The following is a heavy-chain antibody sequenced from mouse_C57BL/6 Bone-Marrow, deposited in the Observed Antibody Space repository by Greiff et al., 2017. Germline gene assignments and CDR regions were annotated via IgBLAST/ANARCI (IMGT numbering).Heavy chain of an antibody. V-gene: IGHV2-2*02. Sequence: VQLQQSGPGLVQPSQSLSITCTVSGFSLTSYGVHWVRQSPGKGLEWLGVIWRGGSTDYNAAFISRLSISKDNSKSQVFFKMNSLQANDTAIYYCARKGIYYDYFDYWGQGTTLTVSS. J-gene: IGHJ2*01. CDR2: IWRGGST. D-gene: IGHD2-4*01. CDR1: GFSLTSYG. CDR3: ARKGIYYDYFDY.